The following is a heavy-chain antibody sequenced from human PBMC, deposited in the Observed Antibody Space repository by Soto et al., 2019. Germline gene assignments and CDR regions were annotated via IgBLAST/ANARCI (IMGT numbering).Heavy chain of an antibody. CDR2: ISYDGSNK. Sequence: ESGGGVVQPGRSLRLSCAASGFTFSSYGMHRVRQAPGKGLEWVAVISYDGSNKYYADSVKGRFTISRDNSKNTLYLQMNSLRAEDTAVYYCAKDESPVKVLNTLLDYWGQGTLVTVSS. V-gene: IGHV3-30*18. CDR3: AKDESPVKVLNTLLDY. CDR1: GFTFSSYG. J-gene: IGHJ4*02. D-gene: IGHD4-4*01.